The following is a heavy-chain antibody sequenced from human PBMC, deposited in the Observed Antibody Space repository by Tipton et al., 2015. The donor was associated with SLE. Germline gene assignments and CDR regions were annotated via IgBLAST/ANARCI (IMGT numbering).Heavy chain of an antibody. Sequence: QLVQSGPEVKKPGASVKVSCKTSGYTFINYGISWVRQAPGQGLEWLGWILTHNGDTNYGQKFQDRVTMTTDTSTTTVYLELRSLRSDDTAVYYCAKGAGPFDDWGQGTLVTVSS. D-gene: IGHD6-19*01. V-gene: IGHV1-18*01. J-gene: IGHJ4*02. CDR1: GYTFINYG. CDR2: ILTHNGDT. CDR3: AKGAGPFDD.